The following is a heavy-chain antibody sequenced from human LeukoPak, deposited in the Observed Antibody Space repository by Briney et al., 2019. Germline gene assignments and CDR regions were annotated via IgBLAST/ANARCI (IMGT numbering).Heavy chain of an antibody. CDR2: IYYSGST. V-gene: IGHV4-39*01. Sequence: SETLSLTCTVSGGSISSSSYYWGWIRQPPRKGLEWIGSIYYSGSTYYNPSLKSRVTISVDTSKNQFSLKLSSVTAADTAVYYCARLRWFGEFDYWGQGTLVTVSS. CDR3: ARLRWFGEFDY. J-gene: IGHJ4*02. CDR1: GGSISSSSYY. D-gene: IGHD3-10*01.